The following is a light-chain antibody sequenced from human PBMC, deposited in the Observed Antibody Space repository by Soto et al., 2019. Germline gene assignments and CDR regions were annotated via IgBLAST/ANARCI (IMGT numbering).Light chain of an antibody. CDR2: AAS. CDR1: QSVYNSY. V-gene: IGKV3-20*01. J-gene: IGKJ2*01. Sequence: EIVLTQSPGTLSLSPGERATLSCRASQSVYNSYLAWYQQKPGQTPRLLINAASNRATGVPDRFSGSGSGTDFTLTISRREPEDFAVYYCQQYGSPPHTFGQVTKVEI. CDR3: QQYGSPPHT.